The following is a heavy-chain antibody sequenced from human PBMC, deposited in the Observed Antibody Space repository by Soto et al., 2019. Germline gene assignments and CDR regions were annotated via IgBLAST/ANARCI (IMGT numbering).Heavy chain of an antibody. CDR2: TWYRSKWYN. Sequence: SETLSLTCALSGDSVSSNNAAWNWIRQSPSRGLEWLGRTWYRSKWYNDYALSVKSRITINPDTSKNQFSLQLNSVTPEYTALYYCARENWILRDTFDIWGQGTMVTVSS. CDR3: ARENWILRDTFDI. CDR1: GDSVSSNNAA. V-gene: IGHV6-1*01. J-gene: IGHJ3*02. D-gene: IGHD2-2*03.